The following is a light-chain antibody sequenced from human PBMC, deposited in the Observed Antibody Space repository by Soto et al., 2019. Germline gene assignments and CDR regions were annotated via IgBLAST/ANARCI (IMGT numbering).Light chain of an antibody. J-gene: IGLJ2*01. V-gene: IGLV2-11*01. CDR2: DVS. CDR3: CSYAGDLAL. Sequence: QSVLTQPRSVSGSPGQSVTISCTGSSSDVGGYAFVSWYQQHPGKAPKLMISDVSKRPSGVPDRFSGSKSGNTASLTISGLQAEDEADYYCCSYAGDLALFGGGTKLTVL. CDR1: SSDVGGYAF.